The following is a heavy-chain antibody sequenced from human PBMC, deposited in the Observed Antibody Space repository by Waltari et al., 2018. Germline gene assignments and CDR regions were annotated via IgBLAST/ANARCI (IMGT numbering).Heavy chain of an antibody. CDR3: ARRGSSWGGIDY. D-gene: IGHD6-13*01. CDR1: GGSFSGYY. J-gene: IGHJ4*02. CDR2: IKHSGST. Sequence: QVQLQQWGAGLLKPSETLSLTCAVYGGSFSGYYWSWIRQPPGKGLEWIGEIKHSGSTNYNPSLKSRVTISVDTSKNQFSLKLSSVTAADTAVYYCARRGSSWGGIDYWGQGTLVTVSS. V-gene: IGHV4-34*01.